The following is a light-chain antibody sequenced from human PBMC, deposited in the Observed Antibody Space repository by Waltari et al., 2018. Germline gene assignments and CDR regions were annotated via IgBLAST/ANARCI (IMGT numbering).Light chain of an antibody. CDR2: AAS. CDR3: QQYNDWPPTWT. CDR1: QSLDSN. J-gene: IGKJ1*01. Sequence: EIAMTQSPATLSVSPGERATLSCRASQSLDSNLAWYQQKPGQAPRLLIYAASTRATGIPARFSGSGSGTEFTLTISSLQSEDFAIYYCQQYNDWPPTWTFGQGTKVEIK. V-gene: IGKV3-15*01.